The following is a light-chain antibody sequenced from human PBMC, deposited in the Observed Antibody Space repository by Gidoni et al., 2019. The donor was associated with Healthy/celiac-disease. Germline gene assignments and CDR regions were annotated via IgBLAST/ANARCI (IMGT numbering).Light chain of an antibody. CDR1: QSVLYSSNNKNY. V-gene: IGKV4-1*01. CDR3: QQYYSTPYT. CDR2: WAS. Sequence: DIVMTQSPDSLAVSLGERATINCKSSQSVLYSSNNKNYLAWYQQKPGQPPKLLIYWASTRESVVPDRFSGSGSGTYFTLTISRLQAEDVAVYYCQQYYSTPYTFGQGTKLEIK. J-gene: IGKJ2*01.